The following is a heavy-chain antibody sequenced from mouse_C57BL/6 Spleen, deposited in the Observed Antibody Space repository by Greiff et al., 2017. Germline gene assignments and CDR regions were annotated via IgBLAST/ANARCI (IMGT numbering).Heavy chain of an antibody. Sequence: DVMLVESGEGLVKPGGSLKLSCAASGFTFSSYAMSWVRQTPEKRLEWVAYISSGGDYIYYADTVKGRFTISRDNARNTLYLQMSSLKSEDTAMYYCTRGDYDYYFDYWGQGTTLTVSS. CDR3: TRGDYDYYFDY. CDR2: ISSGGDYI. CDR1: GFTFSSYA. J-gene: IGHJ2*01. D-gene: IGHD2-4*01. V-gene: IGHV5-9-1*02.